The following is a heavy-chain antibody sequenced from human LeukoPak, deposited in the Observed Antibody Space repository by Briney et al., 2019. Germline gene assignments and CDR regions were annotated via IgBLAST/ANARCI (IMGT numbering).Heavy chain of an antibody. V-gene: IGHV4-4*07. CDR1: GGSISSYY. CDR2: IRSSGST. CDR3: ARTSARGAQFDY. Sequence: SETLSLTCSVSGGSISSYYWSWIRQPAGKGLEWIGRIRSSGSTNYNPSLKTRVTMSLDTSKNQFSLNLTTVTAADTAVYYCARTSARGAQFDYWGQGTLVTVSS. J-gene: IGHJ4*02. D-gene: IGHD3-10*01.